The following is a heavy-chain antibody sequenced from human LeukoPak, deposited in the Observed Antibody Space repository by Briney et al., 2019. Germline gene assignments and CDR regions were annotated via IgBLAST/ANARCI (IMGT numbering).Heavy chain of an antibody. J-gene: IGHJ5*02. Sequence: NPSETLSLTCTVSGGSISSSSYYWSWIRQPPGKGLEWIGEINHSGSTNYNPSLKSRVTISVDTSKNQFSLKLSSVTAADTAVYYCAGLAAAVERDWFDPWGQGTLVTVSS. D-gene: IGHD6-13*01. CDR1: GGSISSSSYY. CDR2: INHSGST. CDR3: AGLAAAVERDWFDP. V-gene: IGHV4-39*07.